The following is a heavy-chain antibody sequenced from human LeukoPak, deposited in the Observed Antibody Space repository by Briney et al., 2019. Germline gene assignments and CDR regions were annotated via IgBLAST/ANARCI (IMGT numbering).Heavy chain of an antibody. V-gene: IGHV1-2*06. CDR1: GYTFTCYY. CDR3: ARDPVYSSSWGGNDY. CDR2: TNPNSGGT. D-gene: IGHD6-13*01. Sequence: ASVKVSCKASGYTFTCYYMHWVRQAPGQGLEWMGRTNPNSGGTNYAQKFQGRVTMTRDTSISTAYMELSRLRSDDTAVYYCARDPVYSSSWGGNDYWGQGTLVTVSS. J-gene: IGHJ4*02.